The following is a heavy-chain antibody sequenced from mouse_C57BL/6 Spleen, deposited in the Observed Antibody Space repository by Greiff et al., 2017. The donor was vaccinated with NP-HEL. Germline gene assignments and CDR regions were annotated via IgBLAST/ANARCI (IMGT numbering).Heavy chain of an antibody. CDR3: ARPPYGSSYDHWYFDV. V-gene: IGHV1-64*01. CDR1: GYTFTSYW. J-gene: IGHJ1*03. D-gene: IGHD1-1*01. Sequence: VKLQQPGAELVKPGASVKLSCKASGYTFTSYWMHWVKQRPGQGLEWIGMIHPNSGSTNYNEKFKSKATLTVDKSSSTAYMQLSSLTSEDSAVYYCARPPYGSSYDHWYFDVWGTGTTVTVSS. CDR2: IHPNSGST.